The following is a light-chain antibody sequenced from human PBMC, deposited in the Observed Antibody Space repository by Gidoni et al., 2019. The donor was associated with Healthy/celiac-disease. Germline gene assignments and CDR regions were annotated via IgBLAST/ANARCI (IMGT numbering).Light chain of an antibody. CDR3: CSYAGSYSYV. V-gene: IGLV2-11*01. CDR1: SSDFGGYNY. J-gene: IGLJ1*01. CDR2: DVS. Sequence: QSPLTQPRSVSGSPGQPVTISCTGTSSDFGGYNYVSWYQQHPGKAPKLMIYDVSKRPSGVPDRFSGSKSGNTASLTISGLQAEDEADYYCCSYAGSYSYVFGTGTKVTVL.